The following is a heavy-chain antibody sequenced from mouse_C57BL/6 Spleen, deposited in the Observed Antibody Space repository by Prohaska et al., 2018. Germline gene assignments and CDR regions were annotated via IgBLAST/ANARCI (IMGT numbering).Heavy chain of an antibody. CDR1: GFSLTSYG. J-gene: IGHJ4*01. Sequence: QVQLKQSGPGLVQPSQSLSINCTVSGFSLTSYGVHWVRQSPGKGLEWLGVIWSGGSTDYNAAFISRLSISKDNSKSQVFFKMNSLQADDTVIYYCARCNLYAMDYWGQGTSVTVSS. CDR2: IWSGGST. CDR3: ARCNLYAMDY. V-gene: IGHV2-2*01. D-gene: IGHD2-1*01.